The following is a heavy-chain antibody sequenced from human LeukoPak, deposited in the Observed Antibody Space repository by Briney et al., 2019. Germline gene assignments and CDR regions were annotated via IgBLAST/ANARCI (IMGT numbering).Heavy chain of an antibody. CDR2: INHSGST. D-gene: IGHD3-3*01. Sequence: SETLSLTCAVYGGSFSGYYWSWIRQPPGKGLEWIGEINHSGSTNYNPSLKRRGTISVDTSKNQFSLKLSSVTAADTAVYYCARGTSSYYDFWSGYSRNNWFDPWGQGTLVTVSS. CDR1: GGSFSGYY. J-gene: IGHJ5*02. CDR3: ARGTSSYYDFWSGYSRNNWFDP. V-gene: IGHV4-34*01.